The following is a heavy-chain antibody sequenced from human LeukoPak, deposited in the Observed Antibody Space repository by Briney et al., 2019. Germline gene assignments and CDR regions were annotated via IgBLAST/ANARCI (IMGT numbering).Heavy chain of an antibody. CDR1: GGSFSGYY. D-gene: IGHD6-13*01. CDR3: ARGKQLFDY. J-gene: IGHJ4*02. Sequence: SETLSLTCAVYGGSFSGYYWSWIRQPPGKGLEWIGYIYYSGSTYYNPSLKSRVTISVDTSKNQFSLKLSSVTAADTAVYYCARGKQLFDYWGQGTLVTVSS. V-gene: IGHV4-30-4*08. CDR2: IYYSGST.